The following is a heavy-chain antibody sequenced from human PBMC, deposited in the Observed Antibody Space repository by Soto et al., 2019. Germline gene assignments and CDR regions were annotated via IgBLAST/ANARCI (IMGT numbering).Heavy chain of an antibody. CDR1: GYPFTTYY. J-gene: IGHJ4*02. D-gene: IGHD3-10*01. CDR3: ATDDYGIFPY. Sequence: HVQLVQSGTEVKKPGASVRVSCMVSGYPFTTYYIHWVRQAPGQGLEWMGWIDPRSGGTVYEQKFQGRVTMTRDTSISTVYMDLIGLTSYETALYYCATDDYGIFPYWGQGSLVTVSS. CDR2: IDPRSGGT. V-gene: IGHV1-2*02.